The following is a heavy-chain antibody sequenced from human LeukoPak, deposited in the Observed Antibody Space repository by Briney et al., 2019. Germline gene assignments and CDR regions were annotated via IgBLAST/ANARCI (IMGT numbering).Heavy chain of an antibody. CDR3: ATGIRASYYFDY. D-gene: IGHD3-10*01. V-gene: IGHV3-23*01. CDR1: GFTFSSYA. CDR2: ISGSGGST. Sequence: GGSPRLSCAASGFTFSSYAMSWVRQAPGKGLEWVSAISGSGGSTYCADSVKGRFTISRDNSKNTLYLQMNSLRAEDTAVYYCATGIRASYYFDYWGQGTLVTVSS. J-gene: IGHJ4*02.